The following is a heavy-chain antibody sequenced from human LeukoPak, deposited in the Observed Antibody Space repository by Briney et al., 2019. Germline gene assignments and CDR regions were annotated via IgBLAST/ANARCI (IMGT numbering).Heavy chain of an antibody. CDR2: IYNSGST. D-gene: IGHD2-15*01. V-gene: IGHV4-39*01. CDR1: DGSISSSSYY. J-gene: IGHJ6*02. Sequence: SETLSLTCTVSDGSISSSSYYWGWIRQPPGKGLEWIGSIYNSGSTYYNLSLESRVTISVDTSKNQFSLRLSSVTAADTAVYYCARQIVPLSRIRIDVWGQGTTVTVSS. CDR3: ARQIVPLSRIRIDV.